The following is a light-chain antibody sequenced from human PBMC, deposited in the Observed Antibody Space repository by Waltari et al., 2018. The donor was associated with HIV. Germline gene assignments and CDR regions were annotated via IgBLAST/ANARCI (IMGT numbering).Light chain of an antibody. Sequence: DVQMTQSPSSVSASVGDTVTITCRASQGISGFLAWFQLKPGKAPKSLIYAASSSHSGVPSRFSGSGSGTDFCLTISSLQPEDFATYYCQQYDVYPLTFGGGTRVEIK. J-gene: IGKJ4*01. CDR1: QGISGF. V-gene: IGKV1-16*01. CDR2: AAS. CDR3: QQYDVYPLT.